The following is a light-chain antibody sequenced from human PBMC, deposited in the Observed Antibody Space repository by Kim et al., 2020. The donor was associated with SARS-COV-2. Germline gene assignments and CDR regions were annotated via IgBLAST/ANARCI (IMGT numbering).Light chain of an antibody. J-gene: IGLJ1*01. Sequence: SYELTQPLSVSVALGQTARITCGGNNIGSKNVHWYQQKPGQAPVLVIYGDSNRPSGIPERFSGSNSGNTATLTISRAQAGDEADYYCQLWDSSTAHYVFGTGTKVTVL. CDR1: NIGSKN. V-gene: IGLV3-9*01. CDR3: QLWDSSTAHYV. CDR2: GDS.